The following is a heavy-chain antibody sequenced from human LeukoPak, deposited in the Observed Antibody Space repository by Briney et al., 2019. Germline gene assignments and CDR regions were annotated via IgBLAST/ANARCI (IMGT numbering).Heavy chain of an antibody. Sequence: PGGSLRLSCAASGFTFSSYWMHWVRQAPGKGLVWVSRINSDGGSTSYADSVKGRFTISRDNAKNTLYLQMNSLRAEDTAVYYCARDVVGAIPLDYWGQGTLVTVSS. CDR1: GFTFSSYW. D-gene: IGHD1-26*01. J-gene: IGHJ4*02. CDR3: ARDVVGAIPLDY. CDR2: INSDGGST. V-gene: IGHV3-74*01.